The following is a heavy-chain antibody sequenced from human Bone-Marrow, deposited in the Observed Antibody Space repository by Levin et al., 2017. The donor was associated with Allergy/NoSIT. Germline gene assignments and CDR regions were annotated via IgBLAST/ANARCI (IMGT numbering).Heavy chain of an antibody. Sequence: GGSLRLSCAASGFTFSHFYMSWIRQAPGKGLEWVSYISGSGSTIHYADSVKGRFTISRDNAKNSLYLQMNSLTVEDTAVYYCASAVKFECWSQGTLVTVSS. CDR3: ASAVKFEC. V-gene: IGHV3-11*01. CDR2: ISGSGSTI. CDR1: GFTFSHFY. J-gene: IGHJ4*02.